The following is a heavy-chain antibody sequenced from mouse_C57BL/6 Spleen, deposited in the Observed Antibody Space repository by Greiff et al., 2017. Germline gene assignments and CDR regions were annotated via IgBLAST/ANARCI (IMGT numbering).Heavy chain of an antibody. CDR3: TRRLYFGSRVDYAMYY. Sequence: LVESGAELVRPGASVTLSCKASGYTFTDYEMHWVKQTPVHGLEWIGAIDPETGGTAYNQKFKGKAILTADNSSSTAYMELRSLTSEGSAGYCGTRRLYFGSRVDYAMYYWGQGTSVTVSS. CDR1: GYTFTDYE. V-gene: IGHV1-15*01. J-gene: IGHJ4*01. D-gene: IGHD1-1*01. CDR2: IDPETGGT.